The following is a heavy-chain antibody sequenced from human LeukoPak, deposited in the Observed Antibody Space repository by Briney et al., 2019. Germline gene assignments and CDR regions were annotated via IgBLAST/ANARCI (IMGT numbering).Heavy chain of an antibody. CDR1: GFSFSGYG. V-gene: IGHV3-30*18. Sequence: GGSLRLSCAASGFSFSGYGMHWVRQAPGKGLEWVAVISYDGSNKFYADSVKGRFTISRDNSKNTLYLQMNSLRAEDTAAYYCAKLGYSSGWYDFQIDAFDFWGQGTMVTVSS. D-gene: IGHD6-19*01. CDR2: ISYDGSNK. J-gene: IGHJ3*01. CDR3: AKLGYSSGWYDFQIDAFDF.